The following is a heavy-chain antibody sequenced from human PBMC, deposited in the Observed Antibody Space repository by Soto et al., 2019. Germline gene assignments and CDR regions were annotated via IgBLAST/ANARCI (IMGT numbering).Heavy chain of an antibody. CDR1: GYKFTSFW. J-gene: IGHJ2*01. CDR2: IYPGDSDT. CDR3: ARRGVTISYWYFDL. V-gene: IGHV5-51*01. D-gene: IGHD4-4*01. Sequence: GESLKISCHGSGYKFTSFWIGWVRQMPGKGLEWMGIIYPGDSDTRYSPSFQGQVTISVDKSISTAYLQWSSLKASDTATYYCARRGVTISYWYFDLWGRGTLVTVSS.